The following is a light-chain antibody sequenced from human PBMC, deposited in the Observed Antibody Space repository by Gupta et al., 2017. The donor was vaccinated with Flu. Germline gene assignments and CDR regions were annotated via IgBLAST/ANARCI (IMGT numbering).Light chain of an antibody. CDR3: NSGDTNRGGWV. Sequence: KVTITSSGSTSNVGSNYVVWYQQLPEAAPNLLMYENIRRPSGIPERFSGTNYAATATLHNTWLQAGDGADYYWNSGDTNRGGWVFGGGTKLTVL. CDR1: TSNVGSNY. J-gene: IGLJ3*02. CDR2: ENI. V-gene: IGLV1-51*01.